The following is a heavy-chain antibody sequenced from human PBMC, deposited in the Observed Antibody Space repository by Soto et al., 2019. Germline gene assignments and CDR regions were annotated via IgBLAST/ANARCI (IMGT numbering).Heavy chain of an antibody. V-gene: IGHV4-34*01. CDR1: GGSFSGYY. D-gene: IGHD3-3*01. J-gene: IGHJ5*02. CDR2: INHSGST. CDR3: ARVYYDFWSGYYTFVGGWFDP. Sequence: SETLSLTCAVYGGSFSGYYWSWIRQPPGKGLEWIGEINHSGSTYYNPSLKSRVTISVDTSKNQFSLKLSSVTAADTAVYYCARVYYDFWSGYYTFVGGWFDPWGQGTLVTVSS.